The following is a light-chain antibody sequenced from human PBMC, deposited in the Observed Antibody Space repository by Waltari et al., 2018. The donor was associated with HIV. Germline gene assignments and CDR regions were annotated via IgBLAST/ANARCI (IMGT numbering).Light chain of an antibody. V-gene: IGLV1-40*01. CDR3: QSYDSRV. Sequence: QSLLPQPPSVSGAPGQNVTISSTGSSHNIGADYEIPWYQQLPGTAPKLHIYFNNTRPTGVPGRFSGSKSGTSASLAITGLQAEDEADYYCQSYDSRVFGGGTKLTVL. J-gene: IGLJ3*02. CDR1: SHNIGADYE. CDR2: FNN.